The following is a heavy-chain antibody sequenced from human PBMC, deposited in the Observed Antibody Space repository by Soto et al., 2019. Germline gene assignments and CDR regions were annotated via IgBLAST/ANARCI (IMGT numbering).Heavy chain of an antibody. V-gene: IGHV3-23*01. CDR3: AKDSTFRPYDFWGGYPYYGMDV. CDR2: ISGSGGST. D-gene: IGHD3-3*01. Sequence: PGGSLRLSCAASGFTFSSYAMSWVRQAPGKGLEWVSAISGSGGSTYYADSVKGRFTISRDNSKNTLYLQMNSLRAEDTAVYYCAKDSTFRPYDFWGGYPYYGMDVWGQGTTVTVSS. J-gene: IGHJ6*02. CDR1: GFTFSSYA.